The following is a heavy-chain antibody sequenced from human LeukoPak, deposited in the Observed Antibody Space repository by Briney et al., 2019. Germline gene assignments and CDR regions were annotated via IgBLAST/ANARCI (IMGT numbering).Heavy chain of an antibody. CDR3: ARDGSVGVADY. J-gene: IGHJ4*02. V-gene: IGHV3-7*01. D-gene: IGHD2-2*01. CDR1: EFTFSGYW. CDR2: IKQDGSDK. Sequence: GGSLRLSCAASEFTFSGYWMNWARQAPGKGPEWVDNIKQDGSDKHYVGSVKGRFTISRDNAKNSLFLQMNSLRVEDTAVFYCARDGSVGVADYWGQGTLVTVSS.